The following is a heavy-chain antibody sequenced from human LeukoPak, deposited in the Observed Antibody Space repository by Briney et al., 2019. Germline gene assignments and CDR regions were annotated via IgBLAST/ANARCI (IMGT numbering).Heavy chain of an antibody. CDR3: ARDYPIVGVWELLYAFDI. D-gene: IGHD1-26*01. CDR1: GYSISSGYY. Sequence: PSETLSLTCTVSGYSISSGYYWGWIRQPPGKGLEWIGSIYHSGSTYYNPSLKSRVTMSVDTSKNQFSLKLSSVTAADTAVYYCARDYPIVGVWELLYAFDIWGQGTMVTLSS. CDR2: IYHSGST. J-gene: IGHJ3*02. V-gene: IGHV4-38-2*02.